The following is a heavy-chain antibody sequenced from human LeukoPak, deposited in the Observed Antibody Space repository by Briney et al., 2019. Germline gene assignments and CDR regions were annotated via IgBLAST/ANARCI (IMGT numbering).Heavy chain of an antibody. D-gene: IGHD6-19*01. V-gene: IGHV1-2*02. Sequence: GASVKVSCKASGYTFTGYYMHWVRQAPGQGLEWMGWINPNSGGTNYAQKFQGRVTMTRDTSISTAYMELSRLRSDDTAVYYCARGPGYSSGWYGVSGLDYWGQGTLVTVSS. CDR1: GYTFTGYY. CDR3: ARGPGYSSGWYGVSGLDY. J-gene: IGHJ4*02. CDR2: INPNSGGT.